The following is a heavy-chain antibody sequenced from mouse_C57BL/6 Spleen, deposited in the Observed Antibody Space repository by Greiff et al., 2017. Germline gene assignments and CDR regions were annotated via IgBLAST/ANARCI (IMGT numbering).Heavy chain of an antibody. CDR3: ARHYYGSSFFAD. V-gene: IGHV1-26*01. CDR1: GYTFTDYY. D-gene: IGHD1-1*01. CDR2: INPNNGGT. J-gene: IGHJ3*01. Sequence: EVQLQQSGPELVKPGASVKISCKASGYTFTDYYMNWVKQSHGKSLEWIGDINPNNGGTSYNQKFKGKATLTVDKSSSTAYMELRSLTSEDSAVYYCARHYYGSSFFADWGQGTLVTVSA.